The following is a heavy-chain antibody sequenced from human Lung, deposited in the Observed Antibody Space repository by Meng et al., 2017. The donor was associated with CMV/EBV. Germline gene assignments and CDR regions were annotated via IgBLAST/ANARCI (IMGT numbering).Heavy chain of an antibody. CDR3: ARVGAYCGGDCYHPR. CDR2: IYHSGST. CDR1: GGSLSSRNW. V-gene: IGHV4-4*02. D-gene: IGHD2-21*02. Sequence: QVHLQESGPGLVKPSVPLSLPCPGSGGSLSSRNWWSWVRQPPGKGLEWIGEIYHSGSTNYNPSLKSRVTISVDESKNQFSLRLSSVTAADTAVYYCARVGAYCGGDCYHPRWGQGTLVTVSS. J-gene: IGHJ4*02.